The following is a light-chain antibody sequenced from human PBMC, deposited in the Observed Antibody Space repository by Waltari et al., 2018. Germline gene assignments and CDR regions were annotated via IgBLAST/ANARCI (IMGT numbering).Light chain of an antibody. CDR3: QTWATGIRV. CDR1: SGHSSHA. J-gene: IGLJ2*01. V-gene: IGLV4-69*01. CDR2: LNSDGSH. Sequence: QLVLTQSPSASASLGASVKLTCTLSSGHSSHAIAWHQQQPEKGPRYLLRLNSDGSHTKGDGIPDLFSGSSFGAERYLTISSLQSEDEAYYYCQTWATGIRVFGGGTKLTVL.